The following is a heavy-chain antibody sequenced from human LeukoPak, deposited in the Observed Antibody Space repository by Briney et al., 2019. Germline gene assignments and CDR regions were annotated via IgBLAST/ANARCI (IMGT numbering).Heavy chain of an antibody. V-gene: IGHV3-23*01. CDR2: ISGGGVTT. CDR1: GFTFDDYA. CDR3: ARNQQLGGHSYYYYGMDV. Sequence: PGRSLRLSCAASGFTFDDYAMHWVLQAPGKGLEWVSGISGGGVTTYYADSVKGRFTISRDNSKNTLYLQMNSLRADDTAIYYCARNQQLGGHSYYYYGMDVWGQGTTVTVSS. J-gene: IGHJ6*02. D-gene: IGHD3-16*01.